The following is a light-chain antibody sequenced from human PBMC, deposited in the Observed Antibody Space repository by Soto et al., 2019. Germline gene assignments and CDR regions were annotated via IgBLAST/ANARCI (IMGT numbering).Light chain of an antibody. V-gene: IGLV2-8*01. J-gene: IGLJ2*01. CDR1: SSDVGGYNY. CDR3: SLYAGRNILL. Sequence: QSVLTQPPSASGSPGQSVTISCTGTSSDVGGYNYVSWYQQHPGKAPKLMIYEVSKRPSGVPDRFSGSKSGNTASLTVSGLQGEDGAVYSCSLYAGRNILLLGGGTTL. CDR2: EVS.